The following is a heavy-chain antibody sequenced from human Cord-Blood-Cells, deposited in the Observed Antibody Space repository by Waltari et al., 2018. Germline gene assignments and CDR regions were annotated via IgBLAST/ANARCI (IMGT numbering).Heavy chain of an antibody. J-gene: IGHJ3*02. CDR2: TYYRSTWYK. Sequence: QVQLQQSGPGLVTPSQTLSLTCAISGDSVSSNSPAWNCISQSPSRGLEWLGRTYYRSTWYKDDAVSVKTRITINPDTSKNQLSLHLNSVTREETAVYYFARAPAVTTYAFDICGQGTMVTVPS. V-gene: IGHV6-1*01. CDR1: GDSVSSNSPA. CDR3: ARAPAVTTYAFDI. D-gene: IGHD4-17*01.